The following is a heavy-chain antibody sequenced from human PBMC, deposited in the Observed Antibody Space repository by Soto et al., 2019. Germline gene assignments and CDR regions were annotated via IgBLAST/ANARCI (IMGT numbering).Heavy chain of an antibody. CDR2: IYYSGST. D-gene: IGHD2-2*01. CDR3: ARANEGYCSSTSCYAFDY. V-gene: IGHV4-39*01. Sequence: QLQLQESGPGLVKPSETLSLTCTVSGGSISSSSYYWGWIRQPPGKGLEWIGSIYYSGSTYYNPSLKSRVTISVDTSKNQFSLKLSSVTAADTAVYYSARANEGYCSSTSCYAFDYWGQGTLVTVSS. J-gene: IGHJ4*02. CDR1: GGSISSSSYY.